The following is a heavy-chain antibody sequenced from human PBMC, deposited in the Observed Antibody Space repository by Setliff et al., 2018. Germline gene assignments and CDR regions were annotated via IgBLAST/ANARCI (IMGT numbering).Heavy chain of an antibody. CDR3: ARGTGYSSGWRTGGFDY. Sequence: GGSLRLSCAASGFTFDDYAMHWVRQAPGKGLEWVSLISWDGGSTYYADSVKGRFTISRDNSKNSLYLQMNSLRAEDTALYYCARGTGYSSGWRTGGFDYWGQGTLVTVSS. CDR1: GFTFDDYA. D-gene: IGHD6-19*01. V-gene: IGHV3-43D*03. J-gene: IGHJ4*02. CDR2: ISWDGGST.